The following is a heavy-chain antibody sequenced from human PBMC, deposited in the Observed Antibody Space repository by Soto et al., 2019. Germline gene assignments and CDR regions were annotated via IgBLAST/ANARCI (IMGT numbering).Heavy chain of an antibody. V-gene: IGHV3-53*04. J-gene: IGHJ6*02. Sequence: GGSLRLSCAASGFTVSSNYMSWVRQAPGKGLEWVSVIYSAGSTYYADSVKGRFTISRHNSKNTLYLQMNSLRAEDTAVYYCARVNYDILTGNPPRYYYYGMDVWGQGTTVTVSS. D-gene: IGHD3-9*01. CDR3: ARVNYDILTGNPPRYYYYGMDV. CDR1: GFTVSSNY. CDR2: IYSAGST.